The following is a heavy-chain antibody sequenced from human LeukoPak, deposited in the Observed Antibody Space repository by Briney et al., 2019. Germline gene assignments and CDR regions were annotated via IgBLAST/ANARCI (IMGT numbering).Heavy chain of an antibody. D-gene: IGHD2-2*01. CDR2: IKQDGSEK. J-gene: IGHJ6*04. CDR3: ASTCSSTSCYGFHYGMDV. CDR1: GFTFSSYW. Sequence: PGGSLRLSCAASGFTFSSYWMSWVRQAPGKGLEWVANIKQDGSEKYYVDSVKGRFTISRDNAKNSLYPQMNSLRAEDTAVYYCASTCSSTSCYGFHYGMDVWGKGTTVTVSS. V-gene: IGHV3-7*03.